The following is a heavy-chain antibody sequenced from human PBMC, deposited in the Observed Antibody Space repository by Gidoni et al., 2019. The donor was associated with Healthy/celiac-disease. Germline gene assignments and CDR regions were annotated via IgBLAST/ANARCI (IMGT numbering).Heavy chain of an antibody. V-gene: IGHV3-30-3*01. D-gene: IGHD1-26*01. CDR3: ARDDRGGSYPWRSYFDY. J-gene: IGHJ4*02. Sequence: QVQLVESGGGVVQPGRSLRLSCAASGFPFSSYAMHWVRQAPGKGLEWVAVISYDGSNKYYADSVKGRFTISRDNSKNTLYLQMNSLRAEDTAVYYCARDDRGGSYPWRSYFDYWGQGTLVTVSS. CDR2: ISYDGSNK. CDR1: GFPFSSYA.